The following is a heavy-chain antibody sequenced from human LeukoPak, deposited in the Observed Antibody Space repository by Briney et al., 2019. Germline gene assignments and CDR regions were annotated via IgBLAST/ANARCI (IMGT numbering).Heavy chain of an antibody. J-gene: IGHJ4*02. CDR3: ARGKYSSGWFDY. CDR1: GFSFSSYG. D-gene: IGHD6-19*01. CDR2: ISNDGRNK. Sequence: GGSLRLSCAASGFSFSSYGMNWVRQAPGKGLEWVAVISNDGRNKYYADSVKGRFTISRDNAKNSLYLQMNSLRAEDTAVYYCARGKYSSGWFDYWGQGTLVTVSS. V-gene: IGHV3-30*03.